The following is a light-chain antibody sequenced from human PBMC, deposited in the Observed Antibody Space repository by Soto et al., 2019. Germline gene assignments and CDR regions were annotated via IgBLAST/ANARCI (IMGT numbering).Light chain of an antibody. CDR2: VAS. J-gene: IGKJ1*01. V-gene: IGKV3-15*01. Sequence: EMVLTQSPGTLSLSPGERATLSGGASQSVSTNLACYQQKPGQAPRLVLYVASTRATGIPDRVSGSGSGTDFTLPTSSLEPEDFAVYYCQQYNNWPPWTFGQGTQVDIK. CDR1: QSVSTN. CDR3: QQYNNWPPWT.